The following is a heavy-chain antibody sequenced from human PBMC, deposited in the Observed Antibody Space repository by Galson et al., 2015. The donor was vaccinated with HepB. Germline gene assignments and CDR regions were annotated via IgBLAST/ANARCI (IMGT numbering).Heavy chain of an antibody. CDR3: ARVDKTTGDSDTSAYRAFDI. Sequence: SLRLSCAASGFMFSTYCMSWVRQAPGKGLEWVANIKPDDSERIYVDSVKGRFTISRDDARSSLYLQMNSLRAEDTAVYYCARVDKTTGDSDTSAYRAFDIWGQGTMVTVSS. CDR2: IKPDDSER. V-gene: IGHV3-7*03. J-gene: IGHJ3*02. D-gene: IGHD3-22*01. CDR1: GFMFSTYC.